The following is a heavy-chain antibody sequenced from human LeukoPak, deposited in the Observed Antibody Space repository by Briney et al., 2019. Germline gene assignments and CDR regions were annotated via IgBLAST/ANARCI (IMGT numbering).Heavy chain of an antibody. CDR1: GFTFSSYW. D-gene: IGHD3-10*01. V-gene: IGHV3-7*04. J-gene: IGHJ4*02. Sequence: GGSLRLSCAASGFTFSSYWMSWVRQAPGKGREWVANIKQDGSEKYYVDSVKGRFTISRDNAKNSLYLQMNSLRAEDTAVYYCASDREYYYGSGSFDYWGQGTLVTVSS. CDR2: IKQDGSEK. CDR3: ASDREYYYGSGSFDY.